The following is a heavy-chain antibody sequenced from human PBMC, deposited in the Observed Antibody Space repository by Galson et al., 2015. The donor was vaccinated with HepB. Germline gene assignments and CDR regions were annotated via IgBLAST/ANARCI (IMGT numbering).Heavy chain of an antibody. D-gene: IGHD6-13*01. CDR1: GFNFSNYA. Sequence: SLRLSCAASGFNFSNYAMAWVRQAPGKGLEWVAGISGRLGSTFYADSVKGRFTASRDNSKKTLYLQMNILRVEDTALYYCANGNIEAAGFEFDYWGQGTPVTVSS. V-gene: IGHV3-23*01. J-gene: IGHJ4*02. CDR2: ISGRLGST. CDR3: ANGNIEAAGFEFDY.